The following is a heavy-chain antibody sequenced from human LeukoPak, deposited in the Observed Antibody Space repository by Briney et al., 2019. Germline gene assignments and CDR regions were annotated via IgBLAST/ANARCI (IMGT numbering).Heavy chain of an antibody. D-gene: IGHD3-10*01. Sequence: SETLSLTCTVSGGSLSSGDYYWSWIRQPPGKGLEWIGYIYYSGSTYYNPSLKSRVTISVDTSKNQFSLKLNSVTAADTAVYYCARGSMRSGNPLDYWGQGTLVTVSS. CDR3: ARGSMRSGNPLDY. V-gene: IGHV4-30-4*01. J-gene: IGHJ4*02. CDR2: IYYSGST. CDR1: GGSLSSGDYY.